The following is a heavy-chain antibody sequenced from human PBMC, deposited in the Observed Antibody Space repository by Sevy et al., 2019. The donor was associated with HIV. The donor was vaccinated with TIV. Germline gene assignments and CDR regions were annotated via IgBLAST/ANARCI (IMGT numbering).Heavy chain of an antibody. J-gene: IGHJ4*02. V-gene: IGHV4-4*07. CDR1: GDSISSYN. Sequence: SETLSLTCTVSGDSISSYNWSWIRQPAGKGLEWIGRIYTSGGTNYNPSLKSRVTMSVDTSKNQFSLKLRSVTAADTAVYFCTRGEVQLWPSGFDYWGQGTLVTVSS. CDR3: TRGEVQLWPSGFDY. D-gene: IGHD1-1*01. CDR2: IYTSGGT.